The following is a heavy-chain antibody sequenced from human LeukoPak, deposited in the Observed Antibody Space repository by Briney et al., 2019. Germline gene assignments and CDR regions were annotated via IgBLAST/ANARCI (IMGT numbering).Heavy chain of an antibody. CDR2: INQDGSAR. Sequence: GGSLRLSCAASGFTFSSYWMIWVRQAPGKGLEWVANINQDGSARYSVDSVKGRFTISRDNAKNSLYLQMNSLRAEDTAVYYCAKVEQQLRYNWFDPWGQGTLVTVSS. V-gene: IGHV3-7*03. CDR1: GFTFSSYW. J-gene: IGHJ5*02. CDR3: AKVEQQLRYNWFDP. D-gene: IGHD6-13*01.